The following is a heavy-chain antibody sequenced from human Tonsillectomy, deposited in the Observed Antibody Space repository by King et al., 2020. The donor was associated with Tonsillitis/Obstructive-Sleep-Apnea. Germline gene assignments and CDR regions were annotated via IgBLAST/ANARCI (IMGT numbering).Heavy chain of an antibody. D-gene: IGHD3-3*01. Sequence: VQLVESGGGLIKPGRSLRLSCTTSGFNFDDYAMSWIRQAPGKGLEWVGLIRSKSFGGTTEYAASVKGRFTISRDGSKGIAFLQMNSLRSEDTAVYYCTGAPVFGRFLYYYYSMDFWGNGTTVTFSS. CDR2: IRSKSFGGTT. CDR1: GFNFDDYA. CDR3: TGAPVFGRFLYYYYSMDF. V-gene: IGHV3-49*05. J-gene: IGHJ6*03.